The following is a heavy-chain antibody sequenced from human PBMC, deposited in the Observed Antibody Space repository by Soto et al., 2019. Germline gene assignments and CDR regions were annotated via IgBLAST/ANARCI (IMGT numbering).Heavy chain of an antibody. Sequence: QVQLQESGPGLVKPSETLSLTCTVSGGSISSYYWSWIRQPPGKGLEWIGYIYYSASTNYSPSLKSRVTISVDSSKTQFSLNLSSVTAADTAVYYCARHLPYGGGDCYSLDYWGQGTLVTVSS. D-gene: IGHD2-21*02. CDR3: ARHLPYGGGDCYSLDY. CDR2: IYYSAST. V-gene: IGHV4-59*08. J-gene: IGHJ4*02. CDR1: GGSISSYY.